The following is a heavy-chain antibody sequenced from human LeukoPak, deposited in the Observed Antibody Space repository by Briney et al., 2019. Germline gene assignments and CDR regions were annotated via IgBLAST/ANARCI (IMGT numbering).Heavy chain of an antibody. CDR2: ISGSGGST. D-gene: IGHD3-22*01. CDR1: GFTFSSYA. J-gene: IGHJ4*02. CDR3: AKGPNYDSSGYFDY. V-gene: IGHV3-23*01. Sequence: GGSLRLSCAASGFTFSSYAMSWVRQAPGKGLEWVSAISGSGGSTYYADSVKGRFTISRDNSKNTLYPQMNSLRAEDTAVYYCAKGPNYDSSGYFDYWGQGTLVTVSS.